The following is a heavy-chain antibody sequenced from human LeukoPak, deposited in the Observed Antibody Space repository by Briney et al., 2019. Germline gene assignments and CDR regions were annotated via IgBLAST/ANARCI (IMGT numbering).Heavy chain of an antibody. CDR2: IRYDGSNK. CDR1: GFTFSSYG. CDR3: AKSRDYDYVWGSYRRDIDY. J-gene: IGHJ4*02. D-gene: IGHD3-16*02. V-gene: IGHV3-30*02. Sequence: GGSLRLSCAASGFTFSSYGMHWVRQAPGKGLEWVAFIRYDGSNKYYADSVKGRFTISRDNSKNTLYLQMNSLRAEDTAVYYCAKSRDYDYVWGSYRRDIDYWGQGTLVTVSS.